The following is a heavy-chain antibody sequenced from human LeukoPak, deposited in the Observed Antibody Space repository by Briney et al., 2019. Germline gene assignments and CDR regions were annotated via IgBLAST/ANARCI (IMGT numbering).Heavy chain of an antibody. CDR2: ISDSGNTK. J-gene: IGHJ3*01. CDR1: GFTFSRYS. V-gene: IGHV3-48*01. Sequence: GESLRLSCEASGFTFSRYSMNWVRQAPGKGLEWISYISDSGNTKYYANSVKGRFTISRDNARNSLFLQMNSLRAEDTAMYYCAKDRIGGQGTMVTVSS. D-gene: IGHD2-15*01. CDR3: AKDRI.